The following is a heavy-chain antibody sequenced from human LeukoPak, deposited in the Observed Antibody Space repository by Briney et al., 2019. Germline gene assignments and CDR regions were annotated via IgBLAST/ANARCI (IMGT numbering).Heavy chain of an antibody. CDR2: MNPNSGNT. CDR3: ARDHGDHDYGDYYFDY. J-gene: IGHJ4*02. CDR1: GYTFTSYD. D-gene: IGHD4-17*01. Sequence: ASVKVSCKASGYTFTSYDINWVRQATGQGLEWMGWMNPNSGNTGYAQKLQGRVTMTTDTSTSTAYMELRSLRSDDTAVYYCARDHGDHDYGDYYFDYWGQGTLVTVSS. V-gene: IGHV1-8*01.